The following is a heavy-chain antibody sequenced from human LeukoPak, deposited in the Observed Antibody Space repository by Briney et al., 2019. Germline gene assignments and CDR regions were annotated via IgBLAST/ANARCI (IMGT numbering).Heavy chain of an antibody. CDR3: ARVPSQPADGTGTIIY. D-gene: IGHD6-13*01. CDR2: IHSDGST. J-gene: IGHJ4*02. Sequence: PAETLTLTCTVSGCTFRSNSKTWGRLPQPPGLELESFGSIHSDGSTYDNLSLKGRVTISVDTSKKPFSLKMASLTAADTAVYYCARVPSQPADGTGTIIYWGQGTLVTVSS. V-gene: IGHV4-39*02. CDR1: GCTFRSNSKT.